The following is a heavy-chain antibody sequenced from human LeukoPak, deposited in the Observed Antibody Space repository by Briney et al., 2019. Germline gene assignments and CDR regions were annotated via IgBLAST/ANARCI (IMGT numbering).Heavy chain of an antibody. CDR3: ARIASHSSSWYDGGY. V-gene: IGHV3-74*01. CDR2: INSDGSST. D-gene: IGHD6-13*01. J-gene: IGHJ4*02. Sequence: GGSLRLSCAASCFTFSTYWMHWVRQAPGKGLVWVSRINSDGSSTSNADSVKGRFTISRDNAKNTLYLQMNSLRAEDTGVYYCARIASHSSSWYDGGYWGQGTLVTVSS. CDR1: CFTFSTYW.